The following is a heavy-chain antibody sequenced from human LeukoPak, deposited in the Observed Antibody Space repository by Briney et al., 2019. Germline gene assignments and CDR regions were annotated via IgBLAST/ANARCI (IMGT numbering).Heavy chain of an antibody. CDR2: IDQDGSEK. CDR3: ARDALGYCSGSRCYSPFDF. V-gene: IGHV3-7*05. J-gene: IGHJ4*02. D-gene: IGHD2-15*01. CDR1: GFTFSSYW. Sequence: GGSLRLSCAASGFTFSSYWMTWVRQGPGKGLEWVATIDQDGSEKYYVDSVKGRFTISRDNAKNSLYLQMNSLRAEDTAVYYCARDALGYCSGSRCYSPFDFWGQGTLVTVSS.